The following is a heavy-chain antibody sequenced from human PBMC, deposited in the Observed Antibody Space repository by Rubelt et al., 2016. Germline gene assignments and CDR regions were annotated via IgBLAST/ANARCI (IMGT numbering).Heavy chain of an antibody. V-gene: IGHV4-59*12. CDR3: ARGGTLLRFLEWSLYY. Sequence: QVQLQESGPGLVKPSETLSLTCTVSGGSISSYYWSWIRQPPGKGLEWIGYIYYSGSTNYNPSLKSRVTRSVDTSKNQFSLKLSSVTAADTAVYYCARGGTLLRFLEWSLYYWGQGTLVTVSS. D-gene: IGHD3-3*01. J-gene: IGHJ4*02. CDR2: IYYSGST. CDR1: GGSISSYY.